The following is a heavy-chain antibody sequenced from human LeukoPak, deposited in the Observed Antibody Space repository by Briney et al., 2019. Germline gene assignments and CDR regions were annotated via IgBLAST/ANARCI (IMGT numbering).Heavy chain of an antibody. Sequence: LSLTCTVSGGSISSSSYYWGWIRQPPGKGLEWVSYISSSGSNIYYADSVKGRFTISRDNAKNSLYLQMNSLRAEDTAVYYCARALYYYGSGSYYKGSGYAFDIWGQGTMVTVSS. CDR2: ISSSGSNI. D-gene: IGHD3-10*01. J-gene: IGHJ3*02. CDR3: ARALYYYGSGSYYKGSGYAFDI. V-gene: IGHV3-11*01. CDR1: GGSISSSSYY.